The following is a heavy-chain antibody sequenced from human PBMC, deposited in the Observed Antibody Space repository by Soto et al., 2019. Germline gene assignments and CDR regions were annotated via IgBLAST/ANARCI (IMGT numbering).Heavy chain of an antibody. J-gene: IGHJ6*02. CDR1: GFTFSSYA. V-gene: IGHV3-30-3*01. Sequence: QVQLVESGGGVVQPGRSLRLSCAASGFTFSSYAMHWVRQAPGKGLEWVAVISYDGSNKYYADSVKGRFTISRDNSKNTLYLQMNSLRAEDTAVYYCASPAAGAKKYYYGMDVWGQGTTVTVSS. CDR3: ASPAAGAKKYYYGMDV. D-gene: IGHD6-13*01. CDR2: ISYDGSNK.